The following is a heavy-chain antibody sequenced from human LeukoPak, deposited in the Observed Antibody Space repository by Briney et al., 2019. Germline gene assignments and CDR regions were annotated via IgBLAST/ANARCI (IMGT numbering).Heavy chain of an antibody. D-gene: IGHD5-12*01. CDR1: GFTFSSYS. V-gene: IGHV3-21*01. Sequence: GGSLRLSCAASGFTFSSYSKNWVRQAPGKGLEWVSSISSSSSYIYYADSVKGRFTISRDNAKNSLYLQMNSLRAEDTAVYYCAREVLVATIAYHYWGQGTLVTVSS. CDR3: AREVLVATIAYHY. CDR2: ISSSSSYI. J-gene: IGHJ4*02.